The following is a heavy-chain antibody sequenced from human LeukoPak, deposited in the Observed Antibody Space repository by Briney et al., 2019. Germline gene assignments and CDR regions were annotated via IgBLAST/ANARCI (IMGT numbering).Heavy chain of an antibody. CDR2: ISGSGGST. CDR3: AKEGPTRWLQPYYFDY. D-gene: IGHD5-12*01. CDR1: GFTFSSYA. Sequence: GGSLRLSCAASGFTFSSYAMSWVRQAPGKGLEWVSAISGSGGSTYYADSVKGRFTISRDNSKNMLYLQMNSLRAEDTAVYYCAKEGPTRWLQPYYFDYWGQGTLVTVSS. J-gene: IGHJ4*02. V-gene: IGHV3-23*01.